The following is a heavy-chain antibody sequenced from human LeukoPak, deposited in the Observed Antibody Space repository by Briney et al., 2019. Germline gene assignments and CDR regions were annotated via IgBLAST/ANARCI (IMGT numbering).Heavy chain of an antibody. D-gene: IGHD6-19*01. CDR3: ARGSVAGTSFDY. J-gene: IGHJ4*02. CDR1: GFTFSNYA. CDR2: IYSGGST. V-gene: IGHV3-53*01. Sequence: GGSLRLSCTASGFTFSNYAMSWVRQAPGKGLEWVSVIYSGGSTYYADSVKGRFTISRDNSKNTLYLQMNSLRAEDTAVYYCARGSVAGTSFDYWGQGTLVTVSS.